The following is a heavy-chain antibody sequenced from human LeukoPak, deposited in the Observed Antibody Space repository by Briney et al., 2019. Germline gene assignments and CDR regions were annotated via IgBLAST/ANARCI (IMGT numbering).Heavy chain of an antibody. Sequence: GGSLRLSCIASGFSFGDYAMSWVRQAPGKGLEWVGFIRSKAYRGATKNAASVKDRFTISRDHSKSIDYLQMNSLKTEDTAIYYCTSVYDTSAYYHSGIDYWGQGTLVTVSS. CDR1: GFSFGDYA. D-gene: IGHD3-22*01. CDR3: TSVYDTSAYYHSGIDY. CDR2: IRSKAYRGAT. J-gene: IGHJ4*02. V-gene: IGHV3-49*04.